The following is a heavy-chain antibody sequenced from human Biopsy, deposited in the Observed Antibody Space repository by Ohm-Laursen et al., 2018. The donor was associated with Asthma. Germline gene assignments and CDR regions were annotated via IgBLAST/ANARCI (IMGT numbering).Heavy chain of an antibody. D-gene: IGHD3-22*01. CDR2: MYYSGSP. CDR1: GGAIRTSGYY. CDR3: AGHQEAASYHYDGSIAY. V-gene: IGHV4-39*01. J-gene: IGHJ4*02. Sequence: SDTLSLTCSVSGGAIRTSGYYWGWIRQPPGKGLEWIGSMYYSGSPYYNPSLESRVTISVDTSKNQFSLKLSSLTAADTAVYFCAGHQEAASYHYDGSIAYWGQGIPVTVSS.